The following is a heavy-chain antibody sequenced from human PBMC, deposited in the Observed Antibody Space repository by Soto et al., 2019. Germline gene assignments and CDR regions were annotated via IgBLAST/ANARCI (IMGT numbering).Heavy chain of an antibody. Sequence: GGSLRLSCAASGLTCNNYAMSWVRQAPGKGLEWVSTIRGGSGGKNYADSVKGRFTISSDDSINTLYLLMNSLTAEDSALYYCAKLEQSYLSGFEYWGPGALVNVSS. J-gene: IGHJ4*02. CDR1: GLTCNNYA. D-gene: IGHD3-3*01. CDR3: AKLEQSYLSGFEY. CDR2: IRGGSGGK. V-gene: IGHV3-23*01.